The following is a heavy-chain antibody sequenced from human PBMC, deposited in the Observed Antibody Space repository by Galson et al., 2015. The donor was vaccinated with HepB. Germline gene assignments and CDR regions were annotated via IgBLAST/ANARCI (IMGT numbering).Heavy chain of an antibody. V-gene: IGHV1-24*01. Sequence: SVKVSCKVSGYTLTELSMHWVRQAPGKGLEWMGGFDPEDGETIYAQKFQGRVTMTEDTSTDTAYMELSSLRSEDTAVYYCATDLLGMRHDAFDIWGQGTMVTVSS. CDR3: ATDLLGMRHDAFDI. J-gene: IGHJ3*02. CDR2: FDPEDGET. CDR1: GYTLTELS. D-gene: IGHD3-16*01.